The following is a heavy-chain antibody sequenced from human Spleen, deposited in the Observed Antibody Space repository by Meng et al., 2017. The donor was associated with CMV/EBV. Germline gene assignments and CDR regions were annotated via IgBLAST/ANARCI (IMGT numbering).Heavy chain of an antibody. CDR2: LYPGGYT. CDR3: ARHYYGSGRFDY. D-gene: IGHD3-10*01. J-gene: IGHJ4*02. V-gene: IGHV3-53*01. Sequence: LSCAASGLSVGSNYMSWVRQAPGRGLEWVSVLYPGGYTYYADSVKGRFTISSDNSKNTLYLQMNSLRGEDTAVYFCARHYYGSGRFDYWGQGTLVTVSS. CDR1: GLSVGSNY.